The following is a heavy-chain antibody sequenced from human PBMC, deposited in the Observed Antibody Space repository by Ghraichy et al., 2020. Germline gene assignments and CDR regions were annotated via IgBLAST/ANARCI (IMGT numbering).Heavy chain of an antibody. CDR2: IRNRAQSYTT. CDR1: GFTFSDRY. D-gene: IGHD2/OR15-2a*01. CDR3: ARRREDFYYLDA. J-gene: IGHJ4*02. V-gene: IGHV3-72*01. Sequence: GGSLRLSCAASGFTFSDRYMDWVRQAPGKGLEWVGRIRNRAQSYTTEYAASVKGRFVISRDDSKNSLYLQMNSLKTEDTAVYYCARRREDFYYLDAWGQGTLVTVSS.